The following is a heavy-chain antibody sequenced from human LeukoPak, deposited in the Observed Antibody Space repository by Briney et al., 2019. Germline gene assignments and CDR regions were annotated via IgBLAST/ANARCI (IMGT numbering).Heavy chain of an antibody. CDR1: GFTFSTYW. D-gene: IGHD5-24*01. V-gene: IGHV3-7*05. CDR2: IKEDGSDK. J-gene: IGHJ4*02. CDR3: ERDTGYNTFDY. Sequence: GGSLRLSCAASGFTFSTYWMSWVRQAPGKGLEWVANIKEDGSDKYYVDSVKGRFTISRDNAKNSLYLQMNSLRAEDTAVYYCERDTGYNTFDYWGQGTLVTVSS.